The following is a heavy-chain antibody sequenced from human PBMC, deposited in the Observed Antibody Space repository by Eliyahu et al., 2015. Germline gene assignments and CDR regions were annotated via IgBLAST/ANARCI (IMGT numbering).Heavy chain of an antibody. CDR2: IRSKAYGGTT. CDR1: GFPLGILA. V-gene: IGHV3-49*04. CDR3: IREREWIMDV. Sequence: EVQLVESGGGLVQPGRSLXLSCTASGFPLGILAMSWVRQAPGKGLEWVGFIRSKAYGGTTEYAASVKGRFTISRVDSRSIAYLQMNSLKTEDTAVYYCIREREWIMDVWGQGTTVTVSS. J-gene: IGHJ6*02. D-gene: IGHD3-3*01.